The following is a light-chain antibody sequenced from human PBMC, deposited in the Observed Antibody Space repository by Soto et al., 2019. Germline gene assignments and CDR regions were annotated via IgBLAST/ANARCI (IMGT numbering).Light chain of an antibody. CDR2: AAS. J-gene: IGKJ2*01. CDR1: QSVSSNY. Sequence: EIVLTQSPGTLSLSPGERAALSCRASQSVSSNYLAWYQQKPGQAPRLLISAASSRATGIPDRFSGSGSGTDFTLTISRLEPEDFAVYYCQQYGSSPYTCGQGTKLEIK. V-gene: IGKV3-20*01. CDR3: QQYGSSPYT.